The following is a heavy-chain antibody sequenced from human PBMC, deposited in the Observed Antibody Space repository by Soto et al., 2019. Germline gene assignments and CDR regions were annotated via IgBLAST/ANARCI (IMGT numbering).Heavy chain of an antibody. D-gene: IGHD2-2*01. V-gene: IGHV3-74*03. CDR1: GFTFSSYW. Sequence: GGSLRLSCAASGFTFSSYWMNWVRQAPGEGLVWVARINRDGSTTTYADSVKGRFTISRDNSKNTLYLQMNSLRAEDTAMYYCATDKSSSPFDYWGPGTLVTVSS. CDR2: INRDGSTT. J-gene: IGHJ4*02. CDR3: ATDKSSSPFDY.